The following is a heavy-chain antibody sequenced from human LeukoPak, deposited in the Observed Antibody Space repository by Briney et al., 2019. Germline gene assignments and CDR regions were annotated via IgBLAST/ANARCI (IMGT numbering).Heavy chain of an antibody. D-gene: IGHD3-10*01. CDR3: AIIITMVRGVMNGFYPFDY. Sequence: PGGSLRLSCRTSGFTFSSSGMHWVRQAPGKGLEWVSYISSSSSTIYYADSVKGRFTISRDNAKNSLYLQMNSLRAEDTAVYYCAIIITMVRGVMNGFYPFDYWGQGTLVTVSS. V-gene: IGHV3-48*04. CDR1: GFTFSSSG. CDR2: ISSSSSTI. J-gene: IGHJ4*02.